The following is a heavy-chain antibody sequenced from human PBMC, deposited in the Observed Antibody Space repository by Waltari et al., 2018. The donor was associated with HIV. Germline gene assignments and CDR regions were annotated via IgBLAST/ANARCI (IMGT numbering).Heavy chain of an antibody. D-gene: IGHD3-22*01. CDR3: ARDYYDSSGSSYGMDV. V-gene: IGHV4-59*01. CDR1: GGTISSYY. J-gene: IGHJ6*02. Sequence: QVQLQESGPGLVKPSETLSLTCTVSGGTISSYYWSWIRQPPGKGLEWIGYIYYSGSTNYNPSLKSRVTRSVDTSKNQFSLKLSSVTAADTAVYYCARDYYDSSGSSYGMDVWGQGTTVTVSS. CDR2: IYYSGST.